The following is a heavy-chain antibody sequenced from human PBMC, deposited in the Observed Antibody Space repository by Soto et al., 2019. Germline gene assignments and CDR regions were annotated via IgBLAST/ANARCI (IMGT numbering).Heavy chain of an antibody. CDR2: INPNSGVT. J-gene: IGHJ4*02. CDR3: ARGHNSSWSADY. V-gene: IGHV1-2*02. Sequence: ASVKVSCKPSGYTFTGYYMHWVRQAPGQGLEWMGWINPNSGVTNYAQKFQGRVTMTRDTSISTAQMELSRLRYDDTAVYYCARGHNSSWSADYWGQGALVTVSS. CDR1: GYTFTGYY. D-gene: IGHD6-19*01.